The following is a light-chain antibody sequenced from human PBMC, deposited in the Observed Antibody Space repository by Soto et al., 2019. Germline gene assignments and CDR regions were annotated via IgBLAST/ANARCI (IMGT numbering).Light chain of an antibody. V-gene: IGKV3-20*01. CDR3: QQYDTSPNT. Sequence: EIVLTQSTGTLSLSPGERATLSCRASQSVSNYLAWYQQKPGQAPRLLIYDASYRAAGIPDRFSGSGSGTDFTLTINRLEPEDFAVFYCQQYDTSPNTFGQGTKLDIK. J-gene: IGKJ2*01. CDR1: QSVSNY. CDR2: DAS.